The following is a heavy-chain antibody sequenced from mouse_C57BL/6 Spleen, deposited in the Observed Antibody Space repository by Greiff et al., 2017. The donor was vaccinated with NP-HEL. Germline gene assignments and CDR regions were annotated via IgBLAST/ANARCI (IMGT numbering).Heavy chain of an antibody. CDR2: IHPNSGST. CDR1: GYTFTSYW. CDR3: ARGGSLVAMDY. V-gene: IGHV1-64*01. J-gene: IGHJ4*01. D-gene: IGHD1-1*02. Sequence: QVQLQQPGAELVKPGASVKLSCKASGYTFTSYWMHWVKQRPGQGLEWIGMIHPNSGSTNYNEKFKSKATLTVDKSSSTAYMQLSSLTSEDSAVYYCARGGSLVAMDYGGQGTSVTVSS.